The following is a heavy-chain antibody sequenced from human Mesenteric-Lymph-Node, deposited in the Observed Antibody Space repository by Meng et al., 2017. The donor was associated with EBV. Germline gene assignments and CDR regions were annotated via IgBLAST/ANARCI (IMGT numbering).Heavy chain of an antibody. D-gene: IGHD3-22*01. Sequence: QVQLVQSGSELKKPGAAVKVSWQASGYSFTKYPMNWVRQAPGQRREWMGWINTNTGSPAYAQGFKGRFVFSLDTSVNTAYLHISGLKPEDTAVYYCAREIYYDSSGYPSWFDPWGQGTLVTVSS. V-gene: IGHV7-4-1*02. CDR2: INTNTGSP. J-gene: IGHJ5*02. CDR3: AREIYYDSSGYPSWFDP. CDR1: GYSFTKYP.